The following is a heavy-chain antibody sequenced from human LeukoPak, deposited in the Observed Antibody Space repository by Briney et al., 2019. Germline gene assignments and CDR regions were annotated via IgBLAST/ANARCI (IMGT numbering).Heavy chain of an antibody. CDR3: ASPTVTDAFDI. J-gene: IGHJ3*02. CDR2: IYYSGST. CDR1: GGSISSGDYY. Sequence: TASETLSLTCTVSGGSISSGDYYWSWIRQPPGKGLEWIGYIYYSGSTYYNPSLKSRVTISVDTSKNQFSLKLSSVTAADTAVYYCASPTVTDAFDIWGQGTMVTVSS. V-gene: IGHV4-30-4*01. D-gene: IGHD4-17*01.